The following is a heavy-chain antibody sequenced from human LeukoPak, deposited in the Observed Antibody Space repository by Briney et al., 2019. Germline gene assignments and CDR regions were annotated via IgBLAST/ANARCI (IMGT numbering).Heavy chain of an antibody. D-gene: IGHD6-6*01. CDR3: ATAGSSPSLGDFDY. CDR2: FDPEDGET. Sequence: ASVKVSCKVSGYTLTELSMHWVRQAPGKGLEWMGGFDPEDGETIYAQKFQGRVTMTEDTSTDTAYMKLSSLRSEDTAVYYCATAGSSPSLGDFDYWGQGTLVTVSS. J-gene: IGHJ4*02. CDR1: GYTLTELS. V-gene: IGHV1-24*01.